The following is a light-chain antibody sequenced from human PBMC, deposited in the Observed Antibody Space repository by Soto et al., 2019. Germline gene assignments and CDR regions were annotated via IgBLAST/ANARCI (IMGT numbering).Light chain of an antibody. CDR2: GSS. CDR1: SSNIGAGHV. Sequence: QSVLTQPPSVSGAPGQRVTISCTGSSSNIGAGHVVHWYQQFPGRAPNLLIYGSSNRPSGVPDRFSGSKSRTSASLAITGLQAEDEADYYCQSYDNTLRASVFGGGTKVTVL. J-gene: IGLJ2*01. V-gene: IGLV1-40*01. CDR3: QSYDNTLRASV.